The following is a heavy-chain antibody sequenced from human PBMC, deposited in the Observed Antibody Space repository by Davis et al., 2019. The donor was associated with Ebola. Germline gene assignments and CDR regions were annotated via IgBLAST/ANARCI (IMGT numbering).Heavy chain of an antibody. V-gene: IGHV1-46*01. D-gene: IGHD5-18*01. CDR1: GYTFTSYY. CDR3: ARATAMVKFDY. J-gene: IGHJ4*02. Sequence: AASVKVSCKTSGYTFTSYYMHWVRQAPGQGLEWMGIINPIDESTSYAQKFQGTVTMTRDTSTSTVHMELSSLRSEDTAVYYCARATAMVKFDYWGQGTLVTVSS. CDR2: INPIDEST.